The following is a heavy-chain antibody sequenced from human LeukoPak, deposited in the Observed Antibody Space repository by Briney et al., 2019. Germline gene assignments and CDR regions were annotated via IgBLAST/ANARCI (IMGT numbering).Heavy chain of an antibody. CDR3: ARLGYYYDSSGYRDY. CDR2: INHSGST. CDR1: GFTFSSYW. D-gene: IGHD3-22*01. J-gene: IGHJ4*02. V-gene: IGHV4-34*01. Sequence: GSLRLSCAASGFTFSSYWMSWIRQPPGKGLEWIGEINHSGSTNYNPSLKSRVTISVDTSKNQFSLKLSSVTAADTAVYYCARLGYYYDSSGYRDYWGQGTLVTVSS.